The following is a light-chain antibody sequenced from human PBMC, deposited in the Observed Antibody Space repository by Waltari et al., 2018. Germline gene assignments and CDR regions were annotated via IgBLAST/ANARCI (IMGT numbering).Light chain of an antibody. Sequence: QSALTQPASVSGSPGQSITISCTGTSSDVGAYNYVSWYQQHPRKAPKLMIFDVSIRPSGVSNRFSGSKSGNTASRTISGLQAEDEADYYCSSYISSSTLELFGGGTSLTVL. V-gene: IGLV2-14*03. CDR2: DVS. J-gene: IGLJ2*01. CDR3: SSYISSSTLEL. CDR1: SSDVGAYNY.